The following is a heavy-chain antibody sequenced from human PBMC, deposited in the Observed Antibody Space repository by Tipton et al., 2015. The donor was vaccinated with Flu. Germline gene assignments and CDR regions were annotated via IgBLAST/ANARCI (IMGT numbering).Heavy chain of an antibody. D-gene: IGHD4-11*01. CDR1: GGSIRSSRYS. CDR2: IFHSGNS. CDR3: ARRDYSNYVSEPKNWFDS. J-gene: IGHJ5*01. Sequence: TLSLTCTVSGGSIRSSRYSWGWIRQPPGKGLEWIGSIFHSGNSYHNPSLKSRVTMAVETSKNQSSLKLSSVTAADTAVYYCARRDYSNYVSEPKNWFDSWGQGALVIVSS. V-gene: IGHV4-39*07.